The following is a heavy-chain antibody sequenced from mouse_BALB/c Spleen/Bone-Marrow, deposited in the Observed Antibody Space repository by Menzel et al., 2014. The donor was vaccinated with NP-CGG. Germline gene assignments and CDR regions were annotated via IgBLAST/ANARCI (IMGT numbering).Heavy chain of an antibody. CDR2: ISSGSSTI. CDR3: VRSYDSYAMAF. V-gene: IGHV5-17*02. D-gene: IGHD2-10*02. J-gene: IGHJ4*01. Sequence: EVKLVESGGGLAQPGRSRQLSCAASGLTFSSFGMHWVRQAPEKGPEWVAYISSGSSTIYYAGTVKGRFTIAKDNPKNTLFLQMTSLRSEDTAMYYCVRSYDSYAMAFWGQGTSVTVSS. CDR1: GLTFSSFG.